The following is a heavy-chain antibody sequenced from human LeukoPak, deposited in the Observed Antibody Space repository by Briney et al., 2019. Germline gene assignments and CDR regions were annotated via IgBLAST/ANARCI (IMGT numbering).Heavy chain of an antibody. CDR1: GFTLTTYA. CDR3: AKDADDYVSYFDY. D-gene: IGHD4-17*01. CDR2: ITASGPTT. Sequence: PGGSLRLSCAASGFTLTTYAMTWVRQAPGKGLEWVSGITASGPTTYYADSVKGRFTFSRDNSKNTLYLQMNSLRAADTAVYYCAKDADDYVSYFDYWGQGTLVTVSS. J-gene: IGHJ4*02. V-gene: IGHV3-23*01.